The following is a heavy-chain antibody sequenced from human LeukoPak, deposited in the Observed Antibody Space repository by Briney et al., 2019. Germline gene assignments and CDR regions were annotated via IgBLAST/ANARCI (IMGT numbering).Heavy chain of an antibody. CDR3: ARGTTAVVNFDY. Sequence: SETLSLTCAVYGGSFSGYYWSWIRQPPGKWLEWIGEINHSGSTNYNPSLKSRVTISVDTSKNQFSLKLSSVTAADTAVYYCARGTTAVVNFDYWGQGTLVTVSS. CDR2: INHSGST. V-gene: IGHV4-34*01. J-gene: IGHJ4*02. D-gene: IGHD4-23*01. CDR1: GGSFSGYY.